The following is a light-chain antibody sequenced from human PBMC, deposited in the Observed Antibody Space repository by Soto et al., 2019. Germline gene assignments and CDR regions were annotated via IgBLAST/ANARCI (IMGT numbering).Light chain of an antibody. J-gene: IGLJ1*01. Sequence: QSVLTQPPSVSGAPGQRVTISCTGSSSNIGAGHDVHWYQQFPGTAPQLLIFGNNNRPSGVPDRFSGSKSGTSASLAITGLQAEDEADFYCQSYDSSLSAYVFGTGTKDTVL. CDR2: GNN. CDR1: SSNIGAGHD. V-gene: IGLV1-40*01. CDR3: QSYDSSLSAYV.